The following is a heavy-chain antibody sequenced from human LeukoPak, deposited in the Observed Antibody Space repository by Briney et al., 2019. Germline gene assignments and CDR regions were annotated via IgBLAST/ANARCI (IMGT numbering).Heavy chain of an antibody. Sequence: ASVKVSCKASGYTFSNYAINWVRQAPGQGLEWMGWINTRTGNPTYAQGFTGRFVFSLDTSVSTAYLQISSLKAEDTAVYYCARGSGTYPLLYYWFDPWGQGTLVTVSS. CDR1: GYTFSNYA. CDR2: INTRTGNP. V-gene: IGHV7-4-1*02. D-gene: IGHD3-10*01. J-gene: IGHJ5*02. CDR3: ARGSGTYPLLYYWFDP.